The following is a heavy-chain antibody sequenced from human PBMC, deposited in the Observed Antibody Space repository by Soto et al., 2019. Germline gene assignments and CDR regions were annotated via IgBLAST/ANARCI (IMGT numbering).Heavy chain of an antibody. CDR1: GGSITSITNHY. V-gene: IGHV4-59*08. CDR2: ISYSGHT. D-gene: IGHD4-4*01. Sequence: QVRLQESGPGLVKPSETLSLTCTVSGGSITSITNHYCSWIRQPPGKGLEWIGYISYSGHTSYNPSLKSRVILSVDTSKNQVSLNLASVTAADTAVYYCATQGFVTLHGLVDVWGQGTTVTVSS. J-gene: IGHJ6*02. CDR3: ATQGFVTLHGLVDV.